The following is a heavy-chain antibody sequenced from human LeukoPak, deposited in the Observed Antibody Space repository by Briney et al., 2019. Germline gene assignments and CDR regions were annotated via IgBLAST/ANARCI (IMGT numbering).Heavy chain of an antibody. CDR2: INHSGST. V-gene: IGHV4-34*01. CDR1: GGSFSGYY. Sequence: SETLSLTCAGYGGSFSGYYWSWIRQPPGKGLEWIGEINHSGSTNYNPSLKSRVAVSVDTSKNQLSLKLRSVTAADTAVYYCARGLVPATPIWGYWGLGTLVTVSS. D-gene: IGHD2-15*01. J-gene: IGHJ4*02. CDR3: ARGLVPATPIWGY.